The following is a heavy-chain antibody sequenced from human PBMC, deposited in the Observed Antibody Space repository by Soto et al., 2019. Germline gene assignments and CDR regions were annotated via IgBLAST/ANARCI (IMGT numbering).Heavy chain of an antibody. V-gene: IGHV3-23*01. CDR1: GFTFSNYA. Sequence: PGGSLRLSCAASGFTFSNYAMTWVRQAPGKGLEWVSAISRSGDSTYYADSVKGRFTISRDNSKNTLYVQMNSLRAEDTAVYYCAKGAFAGYYYYGMDVWGQGTTVTV. J-gene: IGHJ6*02. CDR3: AKGAFAGYYYYGMDV. CDR2: ISRSGDST. D-gene: IGHD3-16*01.